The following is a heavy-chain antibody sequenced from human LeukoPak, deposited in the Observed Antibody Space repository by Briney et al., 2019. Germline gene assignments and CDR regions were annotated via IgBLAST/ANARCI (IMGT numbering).Heavy chain of an antibody. CDR1: GFTFSSYS. CDR2: ISSSSSHI. CDR3: XXXXXXXGSGSYDVGDY. Sequence: GGSLRLSCAASGFTFSSYSMNWVRQAPGKGLEWVSSISSSSSHIYYADSVKGRFTISRDNAKNSLYLQMNSLRAEDTAVYYXXXXXXXXGSGSYDVGDYWGQGTLVTVSS. J-gene: IGHJ4*02. V-gene: IGHV3-21*01. D-gene: IGHD3-10*01.